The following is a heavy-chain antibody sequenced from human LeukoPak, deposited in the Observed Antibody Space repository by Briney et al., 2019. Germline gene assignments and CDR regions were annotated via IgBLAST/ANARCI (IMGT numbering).Heavy chain of an antibody. D-gene: IGHD6-19*01. V-gene: IGHV3-11*04. J-gene: IGHJ4*02. CDR2: ISGSSTTI. CDR1: GFTFSDYY. CDR3: ARGQWLTNYYFDY. Sequence: GGSLRLSCAASGFTFSDYYMSWIRQAPGKGLEWASYISGSSTTIYYADSVEGRFTISRDNAKNSLYLQMNSLRAEDTAVYYCARGQWLTNYYFDYWGQGTLVTVSS.